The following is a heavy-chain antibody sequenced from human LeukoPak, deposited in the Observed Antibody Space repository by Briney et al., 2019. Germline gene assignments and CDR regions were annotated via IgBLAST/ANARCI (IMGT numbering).Heavy chain of an antibody. D-gene: IGHD3-16*02. CDR2: ISYDGSNE. CDR3: ARPGPTFGGVITYFDY. V-gene: IGHV3-30*04. J-gene: IGHJ4*02. Sequence: PGGSLRLSCAASGFTFSSYVMHWVRQAPGKGLEWVAIISYDGSNEYYADSVKGRFTISRDNAKNSLYLQMNSLRAEDTALYYCARPGPTFGGVITYFDYWGQGTLVTVSS. CDR1: GFTFSSYV.